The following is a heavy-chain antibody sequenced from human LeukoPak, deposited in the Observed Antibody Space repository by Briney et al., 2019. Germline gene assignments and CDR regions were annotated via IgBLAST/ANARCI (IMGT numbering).Heavy chain of an antibody. Sequence: SVKVSCKASGYTFTSYGISWVRQAPGQGLEWMGGIIPIFGTANYAQKFQGRVTITADESTSTAYMELSSLRSEDTAVYYCAREVTMVRGAFDYWGQGTLVTVSS. J-gene: IGHJ4*02. CDR2: IIPIFGTA. D-gene: IGHD3-10*01. CDR3: AREVTMVRGAFDY. V-gene: IGHV1-69*13. CDR1: GYTFTSYG.